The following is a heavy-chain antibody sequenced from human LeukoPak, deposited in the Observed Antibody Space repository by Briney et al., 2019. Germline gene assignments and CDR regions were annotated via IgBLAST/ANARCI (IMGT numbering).Heavy chain of an antibody. CDR2: IYPGDSDT. J-gene: IGHJ5*02. CDR3: ARPDCSGDCP. V-gene: IGHV5-51*01. CDR1: GYRFTNYW. D-gene: IGHD2-21*02. Sequence: PGASLKISCKGSGYRFTNYWIGWVRQMPGKGLEWMGIIYPGDSDTRYSPSFQGQVTLSADKSISTAYLQWSSLKASDTAMYYCARPDCSGDCPWGQGTLVTVSS.